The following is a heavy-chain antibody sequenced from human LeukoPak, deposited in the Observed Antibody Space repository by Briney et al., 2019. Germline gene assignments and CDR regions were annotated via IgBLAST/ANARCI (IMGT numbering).Heavy chain of an antibody. Sequence: GASVKVSCKASGYTFTSYYMHWVRQAPGQGLEWMGWINPNSGGTNYAQKFQGRVTMTRDTSISTAYMELSRLRSDDTAVYYCARDLAAMVTSYYYYMDVWGKGTTVTVSS. CDR1: GYTFTSYY. CDR2: INPNSGGT. J-gene: IGHJ6*03. CDR3: ARDLAAMVTSYYYYMDV. D-gene: IGHD5-18*01. V-gene: IGHV1-2*02.